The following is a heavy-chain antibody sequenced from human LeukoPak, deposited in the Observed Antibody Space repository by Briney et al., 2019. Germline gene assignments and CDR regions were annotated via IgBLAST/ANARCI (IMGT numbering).Heavy chain of an antibody. CDR2: IIPIFGTA. CDR3: ARDRAGREQQLVGGFTYYYYYYMDV. CDR1: GGTFSSYA. V-gene: IGHV1-69*13. J-gene: IGHJ6*03. Sequence: SVKVSCKASGGTFSSYAISWVRQAPGQGLEWMGGIIPIFGTANYAQKFQGRVTITADESTSTAYMELSSLRSEDTAVYYCARDRAGREQQLVGGFTYYYYYYMDVWGKGTTVTVSS. D-gene: IGHD6-13*01.